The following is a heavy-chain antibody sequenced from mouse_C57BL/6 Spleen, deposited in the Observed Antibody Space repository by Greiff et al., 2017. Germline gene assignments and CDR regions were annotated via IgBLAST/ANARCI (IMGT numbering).Heavy chain of an antibody. CDR1: GFTFSSYA. Sequence: EVKLVESGGGLVKPGGSLKLSCAASGFTFSSYAMSWVRQTPEKRLEWVATISDGGSYTYYPDNVKGRFTISRDNAKNNLYLQMSHLKSEDTAMYYCARGGEGNYAMDYWGQGTSVTVSS. CDR3: ARGGEGNYAMDY. CDR2: ISDGGSYT. V-gene: IGHV5-4*03. J-gene: IGHJ4*01.